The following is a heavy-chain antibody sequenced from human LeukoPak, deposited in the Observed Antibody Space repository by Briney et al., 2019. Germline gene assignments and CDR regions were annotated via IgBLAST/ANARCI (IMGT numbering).Heavy chain of an antibody. Sequence: GESLKISCKGSGYSFTSYWIGWVRQMPGKGLEWMGIIYPGDSDTRYSPSFQGQVTISADKSISTAYLQWSSLKASDTAMYYCARQGTVVVTATWPYYMDVWGKGTTVTVSS. D-gene: IGHD2-21*02. CDR1: GYSFTSYW. J-gene: IGHJ6*03. V-gene: IGHV5-51*01. CDR2: IYPGDSDT. CDR3: ARQGTVVVTATWPYYMDV.